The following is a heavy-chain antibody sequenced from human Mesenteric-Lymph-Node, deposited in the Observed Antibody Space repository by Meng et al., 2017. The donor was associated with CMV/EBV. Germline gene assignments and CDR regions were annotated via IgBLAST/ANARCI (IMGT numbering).Heavy chain of an antibody. V-gene: IGHV3-23*01. D-gene: IGHD3-3*01. CDR1: GCTFGASG. CDR2: ITVSGTT. CDR3: AKLGYDFWSDYSDH. J-gene: IGHJ5*02. Sequence: AAGCTFGASGISWVRQTPGKGLEWVSEITVSGTTYYMDSVKGRFTTSRDNSKNTLFLHMNSLRAEDTAVYYCAKLGYDFWSDYSDHWGQGALVTVSS.